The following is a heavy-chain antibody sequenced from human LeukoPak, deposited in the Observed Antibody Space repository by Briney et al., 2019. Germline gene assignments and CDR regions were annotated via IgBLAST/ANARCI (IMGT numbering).Heavy chain of an antibody. CDR3: ARDWDVGYSYAFDY. CDR1: GGSFSGYY. D-gene: IGHD5-18*01. CDR2: ISSSGSTI. J-gene: IGHJ4*02. Sequence: LSLTCAVYGGSFSGYYWSWIRQAPGKGLEWVSYISSSGSTIYYADSVKGRFTISRDNAKNSLYLQMNSLRAEDTAVYYCARDWDVGYSYAFDYWGQGTLVTVSS. V-gene: IGHV3-11*04.